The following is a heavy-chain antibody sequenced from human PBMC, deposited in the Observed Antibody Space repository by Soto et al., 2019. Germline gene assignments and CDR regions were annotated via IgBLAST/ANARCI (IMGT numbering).Heavy chain of an antibody. V-gene: IGHV3-7*04. D-gene: IGHD3-3*01. CDR1: GFTFSSYW. CDR3: ARDYEGY. Sequence: EVQLVESGGGLVQPGGSLRLSCAASGFTFSSYWMSWVRQAPGKGLEGVASIKNDGSDKYYVDSERGRSTISRDNAKNSLFLQMNSLGVEDTAMYDCARDYEGYWGQGTLVTVSS. J-gene: IGHJ4*02. CDR2: IKNDGSDK.